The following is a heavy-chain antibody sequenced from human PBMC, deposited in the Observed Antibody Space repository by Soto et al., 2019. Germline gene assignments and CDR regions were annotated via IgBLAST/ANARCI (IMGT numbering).Heavy chain of an antibody. V-gene: IGHV4-34*01. CDR3: ARGRYPTDYFDY. Sequence: PSETLSLTCAVYGGSFSGYYWSWIRQPPGKGLEWIGEINHSGSTNYNPSLKSRVTISVDTSKNQFSLKLSSVTAADTAVYYCARGRYPTDYFDYWAREPWSPSPQ. J-gene: IGHJ4*02. D-gene: IGHD1-1*01. CDR1: GGSFSGYY. CDR2: INHSGST.